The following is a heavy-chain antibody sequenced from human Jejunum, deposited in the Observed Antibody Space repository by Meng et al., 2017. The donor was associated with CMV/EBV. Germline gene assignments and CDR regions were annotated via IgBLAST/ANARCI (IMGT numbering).Heavy chain of an antibody. J-gene: IGHJ6*02. CDR2: VRRSGGDT. CDR1: FGAFY. Sequence: FGAFYRGWLRPAPWKGVEWVSVVRRSGGDTNYADSVKGRFTISRDNSKNTLYLEMSSLRAEDTAIYYCAKESGQYQMLSYYGLDVWGQGTTVTVSS. CDR3: AKESGQYQMLSYYGLDV. V-gene: IGHV3-23*01. D-gene: IGHD2-2*01.